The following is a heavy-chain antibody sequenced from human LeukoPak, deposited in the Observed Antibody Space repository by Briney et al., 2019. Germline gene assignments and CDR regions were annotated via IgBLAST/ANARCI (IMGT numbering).Heavy chain of an antibody. CDR2: ISSSSSYI. V-gene: IGHV3-21*01. J-gene: IGHJ6*03. CDR1: GFTFISYS. CDR3: AREDFWSGYPYYFYYYMDV. D-gene: IGHD3-3*01. Sequence: GGSLRLSCAASGFTFISYSMNWARQAPGKGLEWVSSISSSSSYIYYADSVKGRFTISRDNAKNSLYLQMNSLRAEDTAVYYCAREDFWSGYPYYFYYYMDVWGKGTTVTISS.